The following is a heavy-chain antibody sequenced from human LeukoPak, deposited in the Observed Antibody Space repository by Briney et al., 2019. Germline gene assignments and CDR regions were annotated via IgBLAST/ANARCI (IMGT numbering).Heavy chain of an antibody. J-gene: IGHJ4*03. CDR1: GDSVSINDAA. D-gene: IGHD6-19*01. CDR2: TYYRSKWYH. V-gene: IGHV6-1*01. Sequence: SQTLSLTFAISGDSVSINDAARNWIRQSPSRGLEWLRRTYYRSKWYHDYGLSVKSRITINPDTSKNQFSLQLNSVTPEDTAVYYCARVESTGWWHYFDYWGQGTTVTVSS. CDR3: ARVESTGWWHYFDY.